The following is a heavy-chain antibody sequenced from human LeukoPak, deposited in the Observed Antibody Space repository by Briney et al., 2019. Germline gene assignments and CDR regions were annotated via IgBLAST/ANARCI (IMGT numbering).Heavy chain of an antibody. Sequence: SQTLSLTCAVSGGSISSGGYSWSWIRQPPGKGLEWIGYIYHSGSTYYNPSLKSRVTISVDTSKNQFSLKLSSVTAADTAVYYCAREVSYRFLEWLPPFDYWGQGTLVTVSS. D-gene: IGHD3-3*01. V-gene: IGHV4-30-2*01. CDR1: GGSISSGGYS. CDR3: AREVSYRFLEWLPPFDY. J-gene: IGHJ4*02. CDR2: IYHSGST.